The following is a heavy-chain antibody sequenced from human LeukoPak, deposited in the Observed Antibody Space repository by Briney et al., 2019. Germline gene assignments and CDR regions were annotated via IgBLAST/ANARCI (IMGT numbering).Heavy chain of an antibody. Sequence: SQTLSLTCDISGDSVSSGSGGWNWIRQSPSRGLEWLGRIYYRSQWYNDDAVSVKGRISINPDTAKNQFSLHLNSVTAADTAVYYCASFNDFWSARVWHYYYYMDVWGKGTTVTVSS. J-gene: IGHJ6*03. CDR1: GDSVSSGSGG. D-gene: IGHD3-3*01. CDR2: IYYRSQWYN. V-gene: IGHV6-1*01. CDR3: ASFNDFWSARVWHYYYYMDV.